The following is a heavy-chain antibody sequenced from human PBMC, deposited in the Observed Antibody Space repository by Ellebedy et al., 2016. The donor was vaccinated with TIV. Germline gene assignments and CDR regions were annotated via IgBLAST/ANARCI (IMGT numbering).Heavy chain of an antibody. D-gene: IGHD3-22*01. CDR3: AREAYYDSSGYYSAAFDI. CDR2: ISDFNGIT. J-gene: IGHJ3*02. Sequence: AASVKVSCKGSGYSFSTYGISWVRQAPGQGLEWMGWISDFNGITKYAQKFRGRVSLTTDRSTSTGYMELRSLRSDDTAVYYCAREAYYDSSGYYSAAFDIWGQGTMVTVSS. V-gene: IGHV1-18*01. CDR1: GYSFSTYG.